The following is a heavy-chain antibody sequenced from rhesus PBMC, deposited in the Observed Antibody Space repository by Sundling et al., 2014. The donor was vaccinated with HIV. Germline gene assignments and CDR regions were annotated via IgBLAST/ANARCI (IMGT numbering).Heavy chain of an antibody. V-gene: IGHV4-165*01. CDR1: GGSIGGYY. J-gene: IGHJ4*01. CDR3: ARSLPGTSGYFDY. Sequence: QLQLQESGPGLVKPSETLSVTCAVSGGSIGGYYWSWIRQPPGKGLEWIGYIVGSTRSTNYNPFLKSRVTISRDTSKNQFSLKLTSVTAADTAVYYCARSLPGTSGYFDYWGQGVLVTVSS. D-gene: IGHD1-1*01. CDR2: IVGSTRST.